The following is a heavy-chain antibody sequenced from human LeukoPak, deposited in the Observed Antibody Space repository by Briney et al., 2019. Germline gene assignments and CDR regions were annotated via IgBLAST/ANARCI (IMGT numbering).Heavy chain of an antibody. CDR2: ISSSDGST. CDR3: AKSFRYFDSSGYYHFDY. D-gene: IGHD3-22*01. Sequence: PGGSLRLSCAASGFTFSSYAMSWVRQAPGKGLEWVSSISSSDGSTHYADSVKGRFTISRDNSKNTLYLQMNSLRAEDTAVYYCAKSFRYFDSSGYYHFDYWGQGALVTVSS. CDR1: GFTFSSYA. J-gene: IGHJ4*02. V-gene: IGHV3-23*01.